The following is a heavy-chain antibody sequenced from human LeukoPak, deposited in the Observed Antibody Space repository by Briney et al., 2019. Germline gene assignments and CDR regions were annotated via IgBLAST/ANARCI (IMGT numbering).Heavy chain of an antibody. J-gene: IGHJ4*02. CDR2: IRSKAYGGTT. D-gene: IGHD3-10*01. CDR3: TRARSGNDFDY. Sequence: AGGSLRLSCTASGFTFGVYAMSWVRRAPGKGLEWVGFIRSKAYGGTTQYAASVKGRFTISRDDSKSIAYLQMSSLKTEDTAVYYCTRARSGNDFDYWGQGTLVTVSS. V-gene: IGHV3-49*04. CDR1: GFTFGVYA.